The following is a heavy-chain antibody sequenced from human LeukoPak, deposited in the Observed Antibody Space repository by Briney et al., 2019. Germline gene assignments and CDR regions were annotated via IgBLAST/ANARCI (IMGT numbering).Heavy chain of an antibody. D-gene: IGHD4-17*01. J-gene: IGHJ5*02. CDR3: AGGFGVTTKFDP. V-gene: IGHV3-74*01. CDR2: IKTDGSST. CDR1: GFTFSNYW. Sequence: GGSLRLSCAASGFTFSNYWMHWVRQAPGKGLVWVSRIKTDGSSTSYADSVEGRFTISRDNAKNTLYLQMNSLRGEDTAVYYCAGGFGVTTKFDPWGQGTLVTVSS.